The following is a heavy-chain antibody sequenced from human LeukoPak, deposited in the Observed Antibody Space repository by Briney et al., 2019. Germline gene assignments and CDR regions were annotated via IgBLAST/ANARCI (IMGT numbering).Heavy chain of an antibody. CDR2: ISSSSSYI. V-gene: IGHV3-21*04. CDR3: VRDCSSASLSSGCYYAMDV. J-gene: IGHJ6*04. CDR1: GFTFSSYS. Sequence: GGSLRLSCAASGFTFSSYSMNWVRQAPGKGLEWVSSISSSSSYIYYADSVKGRFTISRDSAKNSLYLQMNSLRAEDTAVYYCVRDCSSASLSSGCYYAMDVWGKGTTVTVSS. D-gene: IGHD2-2*01.